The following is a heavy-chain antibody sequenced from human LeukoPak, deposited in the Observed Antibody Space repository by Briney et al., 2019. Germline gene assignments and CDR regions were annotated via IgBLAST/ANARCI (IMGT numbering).Heavy chain of an antibody. CDR1: GYTLTELS. Sequence: GASVKVSCKVSGYTLTELSMHWVRQAPGKGLEGMGGFDPEDGETIYAQKFQGRVTMTEDTSTDTAYMELSSLRSEDTAVYYCATSITMIVVVIPFGYWGQGTLVTVSS. CDR2: FDPEDGET. V-gene: IGHV1-24*01. CDR3: ATSITMIVVVIPFGY. D-gene: IGHD3-22*01. J-gene: IGHJ4*02.